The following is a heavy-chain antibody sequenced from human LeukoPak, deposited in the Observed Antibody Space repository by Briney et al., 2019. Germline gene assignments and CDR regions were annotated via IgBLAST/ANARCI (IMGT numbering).Heavy chain of an antibody. J-gene: IGHJ4*02. CDR1: GFTFSSYS. D-gene: IGHD3-10*01. CDR2: ISSSSISI. CDR3: ARDAYYYYGSGSQRYFDY. V-gene: IGHV3-21*05. Sequence: GGSLRLSCAASGFTFSSYSMNWVRQAPGKGLEWVSYISSSSISIYYADSVKGRFTIFRDNAKNSLYLQMSSLRAEDTAVYYCARDAYYYYGSGSQRYFDYWGQGTLVTVSS.